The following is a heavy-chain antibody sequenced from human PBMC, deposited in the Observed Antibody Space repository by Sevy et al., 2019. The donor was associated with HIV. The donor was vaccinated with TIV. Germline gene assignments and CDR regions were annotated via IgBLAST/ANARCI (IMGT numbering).Heavy chain of an antibody. J-gene: IGHJ4*02. D-gene: IGHD5-12*01. CDR1: GFTFSNAW. V-gene: IGHV3-15*01. Sequence: GESLKISCAASGFTFSNAWMSWVRQAPGKGLEWVGRIKSKTDGGTTDYAAPVKGRFTISRDDSKNTLYLQMNSLKTEDTAVYYCTTEVATITYSSGGGYFDYWGQGTLVTVSS. CDR3: TTEVATITYSSGGGYFDY. CDR2: IKSKTDGGTT.